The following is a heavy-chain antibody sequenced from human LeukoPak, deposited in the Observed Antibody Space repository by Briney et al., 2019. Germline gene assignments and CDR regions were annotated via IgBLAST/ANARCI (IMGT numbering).Heavy chain of an antibody. D-gene: IGHD2-15*01. J-gene: IGHJ4*02. CDR1: GFTFSSYA. CDR3: ARGSPPDY. Sequence: GGSLRLSCAASGFTFSSYAMHWVRQAPGRGLEWVAVVSYDESDKYYADSVKGRFTISRDNSKNTLYLQMNSLRAEDTAVYYCARGSPPDYWGQGTLVTVSS. V-gene: IGHV3-30*03. CDR2: VSYDESDK.